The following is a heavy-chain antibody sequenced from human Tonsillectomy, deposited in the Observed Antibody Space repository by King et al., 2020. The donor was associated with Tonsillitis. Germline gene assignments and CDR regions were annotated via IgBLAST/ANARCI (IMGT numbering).Heavy chain of an antibody. CDR2: INPNSGDT. D-gene: IGHD2-21*01. CDR1: GYSFTVYY. CDR3: ARDDSFDY. V-gene: IGHV1-2*02. J-gene: IGHJ4*02. Sequence: VQLVQSGAEVKKPGASVKVSCKASGYSFTVYYMHWVRQAPGQGLEWMGWINPNSGDTNYAQKFQGRVTMTRDTSISTAYMELTRLRSDDTAVYYCARDDSFDYWGQGTLVTVSS.